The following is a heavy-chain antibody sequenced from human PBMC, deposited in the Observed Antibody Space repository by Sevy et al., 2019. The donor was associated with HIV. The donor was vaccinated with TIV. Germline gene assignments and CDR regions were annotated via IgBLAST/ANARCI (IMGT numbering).Heavy chain of an antibody. CDR2: ISSSSSTI. CDR3: ARDGNGLFDY. Sequence: GGSLRLSCAASGFTFSSYNMNWVRQAPGKGLEWVSYISSSSSTIYYADSVKGRFTISRDNAKNSLYLQMNSLRAEDTAVYYCARDGNGLFDYWGQGTLVTVSS. V-gene: IGHV3-48*01. D-gene: IGHD2-8*01. CDR1: GFTFSSYN. J-gene: IGHJ4*02.